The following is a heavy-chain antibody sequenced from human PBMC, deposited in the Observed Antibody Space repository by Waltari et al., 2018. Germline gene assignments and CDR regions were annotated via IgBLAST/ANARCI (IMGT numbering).Heavy chain of an antibody. D-gene: IGHD1-26*01. CDR1: GYSISSGYY. V-gene: IGHV4-38-2*01. CDR3: ARQRKGWEPPPRAFDY. CDR2: IYHSGST. Sequence: QVQLQESGPGLVKPSETLSLTCAVSGYSISSGYYWGWIRQPPGKGLEWIGSIYHSGSTDYNPSLKSRVTISVDTSKNQVSLKLSSVTAADTAVYYCARQRKGWEPPPRAFDYWGQGTLVTVSS. J-gene: IGHJ4*02.